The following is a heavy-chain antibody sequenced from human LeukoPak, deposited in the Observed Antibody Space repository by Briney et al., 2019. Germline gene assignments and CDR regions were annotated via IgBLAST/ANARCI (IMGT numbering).Heavy chain of an antibody. D-gene: IGHD3-16*02. J-gene: IGHJ4*02. CDR2: ISGSGGST. CDR1: GFTFSSYG. Sequence: GGSLRLSCAASGFTFSSYGMHWVRQAPGKGLEWVSAISGSGGSTYYADSVKGRFTISRDNSKNTLYLQMNSLRAEDTAVYYCANRDGGVIVNRGGYWGQGTLVTVSS. V-gene: IGHV3-23*01. CDR3: ANRDGGVIVNRGGY.